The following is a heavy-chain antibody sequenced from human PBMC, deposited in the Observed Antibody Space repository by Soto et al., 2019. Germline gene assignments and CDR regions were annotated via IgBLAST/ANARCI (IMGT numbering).Heavy chain of an antibody. V-gene: IGHV1-69*13. CDR3: ARISGWSSYVDY. Sequence: SVKVSCKASAATFSSYSISWVRQAPGQGLEWMGGIIPIFGTANYAQKFQGRVTITADESTSTAYMELSSLRSEDTAVYYCARISGWSSYVDYWGQGTLVTVSS. J-gene: IGHJ4*02. CDR2: IIPIFGTA. CDR1: AATFSSYS. D-gene: IGHD6-19*01.